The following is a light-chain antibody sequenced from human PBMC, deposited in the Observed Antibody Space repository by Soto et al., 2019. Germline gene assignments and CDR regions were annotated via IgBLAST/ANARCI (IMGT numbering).Light chain of an antibody. CDR1: QSVSSSY. CDR3: QQYGSSPRS. Sequence: EIVLTPSPGTLSLSPGERATLSCSASQSVSSSYLAWYQQKPGQAPRLLIYDASSRATGMPDRFSGSGSGTGFTLTISRLEPEAFAVYYCQQYGSSPRSFGQGTKVEIK. CDR2: DAS. J-gene: IGKJ1*01. V-gene: IGKV3-20*01.